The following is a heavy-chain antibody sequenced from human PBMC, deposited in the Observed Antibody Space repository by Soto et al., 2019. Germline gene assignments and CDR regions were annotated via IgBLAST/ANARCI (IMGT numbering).Heavy chain of an antibody. D-gene: IGHD5-18*01. V-gene: IGHV1-18*01. CDR1: GYTFTSYG. CDR3: ARDAFNRGYSYGYEVYYYYYGMDV. CDR2: ISAYNGNT. J-gene: IGHJ6*02. Sequence: ASVKVSCKASGYTFTSYGISWVRQAPGQGLEWMGWISAYNGNTNYAQKLRGRVTMTTDTSTSTAYMELRSLRSDDTAVYYCARDAFNRGYSYGYEVYYYYYGMDVWGQGTTVTVSS.